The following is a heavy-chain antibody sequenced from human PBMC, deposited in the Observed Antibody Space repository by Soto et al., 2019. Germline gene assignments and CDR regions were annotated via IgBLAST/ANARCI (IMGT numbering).Heavy chain of an antibody. J-gene: IGHJ3*02. CDR3: AKNGPSSGSGAFDI. Sequence: QVQLVESGGGVVQPGRSLRLSCAASGFTFSSYGIHWVRQAPGKGLEWVAVISYDGNNKYYADSVKGRFTISRDNAQNPLYLQMNSLRAEDTAVYYCAKNGPSSGSGAFDIWGQGTMVTVSS. V-gene: IGHV3-30*18. CDR2: ISYDGNNK. D-gene: IGHD3-10*01. CDR1: GFTFSSYG.